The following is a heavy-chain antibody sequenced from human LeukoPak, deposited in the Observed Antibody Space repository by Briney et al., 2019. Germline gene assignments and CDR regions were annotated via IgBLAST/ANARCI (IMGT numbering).Heavy chain of an antibody. CDR3: AGDTWFGELLWFDP. CDR2: IYYSGST. J-gene: IGHJ5*02. V-gene: IGHV4-39*07. CDR1: GGSISSNSYY. D-gene: IGHD3-10*01. Sequence: SETLPLTCAVSGGSISSNSYYWGWIRQPPGKGLEWIGSIYYSGSTYYNPSLKSRVTISVDTSKNQFSLKLSSVTAADTAVYYCAGDTWFGELLWFDPWGQGTLVTVSS.